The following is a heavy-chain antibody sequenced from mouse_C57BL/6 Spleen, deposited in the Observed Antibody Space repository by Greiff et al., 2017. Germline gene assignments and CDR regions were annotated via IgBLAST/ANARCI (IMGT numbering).Heavy chain of an antibody. Sequence: EVKLVESGGGLVQPGGSLSLSCAASGFTFTDYYMSWVRQPPGKALEWLGFIRNKANGYTTEYSASVKGRFTISRDNSQSILYLQMNALRAEDSATYYCARWYGYPYAMDYWGQGTSVTVSS. D-gene: IGHD2-2*01. CDR2: IRNKANGYTT. J-gene: IGHJ4*01. CDR1: GFTFTDYY. CDR3: ARWYGYPYAMDY. V-gene: IGHV7-3*01.